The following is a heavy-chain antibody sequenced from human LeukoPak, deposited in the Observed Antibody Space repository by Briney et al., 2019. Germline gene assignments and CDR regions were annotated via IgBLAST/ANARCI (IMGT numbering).Heavy chain of an antibody. CDR2: IFYTGST. CDR3: ATLTGGDDAFDI. D-gene: IGHD4-23*01. CDR1: GDFITAYY. Sequence: PSETLSLTCTVSGDFITAYYWSWIREPPGRGLEWIGYIFYTGSTNYNPSLKSRVTISVLTSKNRFSLKLSSVTAADTAVYYCATLTGGDDAFDIWGQGTMVTVSS. J-gene: IGHJ3*02. V-gene: IGHV4-59*01.